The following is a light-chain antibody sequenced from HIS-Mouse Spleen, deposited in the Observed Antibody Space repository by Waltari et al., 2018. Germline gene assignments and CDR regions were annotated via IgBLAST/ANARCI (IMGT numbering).Light chain of an antibody. CDR2: DVR. J-gene: IGLJ3*02. Sequence: QSALTQPASVSGSPGHSITISCSGTSSDVGCDYVIPWYQQHPGKAPKLMIYDVRNRPSGVSNRFSGSKSGNTASLTISGLQAEDEADYYCSSYTSSSTWVFGGGTKLTVL. CDR1: SSDVGCDYV. V-gene: IGLV2-14*03. CDR3: SSYTSSSTWV.